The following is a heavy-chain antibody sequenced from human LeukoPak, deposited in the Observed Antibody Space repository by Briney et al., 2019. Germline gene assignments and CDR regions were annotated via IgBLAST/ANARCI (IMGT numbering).Heavy chain of an antibody. Sequence: PGGSLRLSCAASGFSSNSYWMHWARQAPGKGLVWVARINGDGSSINYADSVKGRFTISRDNAKNTLYLQMNSLRAEDTAVYYCARVRYYYDSSGYKPVDYWGQGTLVTVSS. CDR3: ARVRYYYDSSGYKPVDY. CDR2: INGDGSSI. J-gene: IGHJ4*02. D-gene: IGHD3-22*01. CDR1: GFSSNSYW. V-gene: IGHV3-74*01.